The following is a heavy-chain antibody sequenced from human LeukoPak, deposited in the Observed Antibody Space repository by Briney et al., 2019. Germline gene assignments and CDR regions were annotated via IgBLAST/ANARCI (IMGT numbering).Heavy chain of an antibody. J-gene: IGHJ4*02. D-gene: IGHD6-6*01. Sequence: PGGSLRLSCAASGFTVSSNSMSWVRQAPGKGLECVSVIYSVDITYYADSVRGRFTISRDISKNTLYLQMNSLRAEDTAVYYCARARFRYSSSSGLFDYWGQGTLVTVSS. CDR2: IYSVDIT. V-gene: IGHV3-53*05. CDR3: ARARFRYSSSSGLFDY. CDR1: GFTVSSNS.